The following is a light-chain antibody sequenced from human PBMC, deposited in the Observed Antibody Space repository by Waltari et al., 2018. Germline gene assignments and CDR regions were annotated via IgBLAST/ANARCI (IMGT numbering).Light chain of an antibody. Sequence: SYELTQPPSVSVSPGQTPSFTCSRTQSGDDYACWYQQKPGQSPVLVIYQDSKRPSGIPERFSGSNSGNTATLTISGTQAMDEADYYCQAWDSSTVVFGGGTKLTVL. V-gene: IGLV3-1*01. CDR3: QAWDSSTVV. J-gene: IGLJ2*01. CDR2: QDS. CDR1: QSGDDY.